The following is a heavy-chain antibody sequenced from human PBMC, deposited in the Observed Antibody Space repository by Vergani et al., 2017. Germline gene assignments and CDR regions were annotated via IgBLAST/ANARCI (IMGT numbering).Heavy chain of an antibody. Sequence: EVQLVESGGGLVQPGGSLRLSCAACGFTFSSYDMHWVRQATGKGLEWVSGISGSGGSTYYAGSVKGRFTISRDSSKNTLYLQMNSLSAGDTAVYYCAKANPRNSGYDYLYYYHAMDVWGQGTTVTVSS. V-gene: IGHV3-23*04. D-gene: IGHD5-12*01. CDR1: GFTFSSYD. CDR3: AKANPRNSGYDYLYYYHAMDV. J-gene: IGHJ6*02. CDR2: ISGSGGST.